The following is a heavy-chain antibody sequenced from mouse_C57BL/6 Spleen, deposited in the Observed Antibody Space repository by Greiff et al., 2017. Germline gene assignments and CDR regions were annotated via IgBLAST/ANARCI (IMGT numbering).Heavy chain of an antibody. Sequence: QVQLQQSGPELVKPGASVKISCKASGYTFTSYWMHWVKQRPGQGLEWIGYINPSSGYTKYNQKFKDKATLTADKSSSTAYMQLSSLTYEDSAVYYCAREGFITTVVAKYYFDYWGQGTTLTVSS. D-gene: IGHD1-1*01. CDR3: AREGFITTVVAKYYFDY. J-gene: IGHJ2*01. CDR2: INPSSGYT. V-gene: IGHV1-7*01. CDR1: GYTFTSYW.